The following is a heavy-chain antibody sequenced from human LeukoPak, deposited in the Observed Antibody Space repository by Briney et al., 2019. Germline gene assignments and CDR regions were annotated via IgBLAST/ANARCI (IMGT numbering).Heavy chain of an antibody. CDR3: ARVYSSSWGSVSGACDI. D-gene: IGHD6-13*01. CDR1: GGSISSSSYY. Sequence: PSETLSLTCTVSGGSISSSSYYWGWIRQPPGKGLEWIGSIYYSGSAYYNPSLKSRVTISVDTSKNQFSLKLSSVTAADTAVYYCARVYSSSWGSVSGACDIWGQGIMVTVSS. J-gene: IGHJ3*02. CDR2: IYYSGSA. V-gene: IGHV4-39*01.